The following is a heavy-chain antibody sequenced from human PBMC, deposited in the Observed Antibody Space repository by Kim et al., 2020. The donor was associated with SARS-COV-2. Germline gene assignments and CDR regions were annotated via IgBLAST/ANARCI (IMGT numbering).Heavy chain of an antibody. CDR3: TTDGEYYGRQGRYYGMDV. V-gene: IGHV3-15*01. Sequence: KGRFTISRDDSKNTLYLQMNSLKTEDTAVYYCTTDGEYYGRQGRYYGMDVWGQGTTVTVSS. J-gene: IGHJ6*02. D-gene: IGHD3-10*01.